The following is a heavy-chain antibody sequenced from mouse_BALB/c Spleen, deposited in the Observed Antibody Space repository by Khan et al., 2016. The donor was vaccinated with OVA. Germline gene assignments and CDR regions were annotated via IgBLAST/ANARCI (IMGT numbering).Heavy chain of an antibody. CDR1: GYSFTDYN. CDR2: IDPYNDVT. V-gene: IGHV1S135*01. J-gene: IGHJ3*01. Sequence: VQLQQPGPELVKPGASVKVSCKASGYSFTDYNMYWVKQSHGKSLEWIGYIDPYNDVTSCNQKFKGKATLTVDKSSSTAFMHLTSLTSEDSAVYYCARGDYDYDVGRPAYWGQGTLVTVSA. CDR3: ARGDYDYDVGRPAY. D-gene: IGHD2-4*01.